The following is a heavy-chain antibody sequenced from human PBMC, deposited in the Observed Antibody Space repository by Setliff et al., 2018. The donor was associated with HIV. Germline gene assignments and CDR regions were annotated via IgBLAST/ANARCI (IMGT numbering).Heavy chain of an antibody. J-gene: IGHJ5*02. D-gene: IGHD3-3*02. CDR3: ARGTAPRPASVLEFLEWLFPNWFDP. CDR1: GSTFSTYD. V-gene: IGHV1-8*01. Sequence: ASVKVSCKPSGSTFSTYDINWVRQATGQGLEWMGWMNPNSGNTGYAQKFQGRVTITRDTSASTAYMELSSLRSEDTAVYYCARGTAPRPASVLEFLEWLFPNWFDPWGQGTLVTVSS. CDR2: MNPNSGNT.